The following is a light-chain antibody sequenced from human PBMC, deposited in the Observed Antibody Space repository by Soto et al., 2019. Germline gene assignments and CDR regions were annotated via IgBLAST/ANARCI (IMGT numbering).Light chain of an antibody. V-gene: IGLV1-44*01. Sequence: QSVLTQPPSASGTPGQRVTISCSGSSSNIGTNTVNWYQQLPGTAPKLLIYTNNRRPSGVPDRFSGSKSGTSASLAISGLQSEDEADYYCATWDGSLPAEVFGGGTKLTVL. J-gene: IGLJ2*01. CDR1: SSNIGTNT. CDR2: TNN. CDR3: ATWDGSLPAEV.